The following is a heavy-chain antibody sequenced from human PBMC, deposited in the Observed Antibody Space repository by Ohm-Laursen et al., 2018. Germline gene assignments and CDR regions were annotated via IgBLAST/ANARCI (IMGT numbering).Heavy chain of an antibody. CDR1: GGSISGYF. J-gene: IGHJ4*02. V-gene: IGHV4-59*08. CDR3: VRRLLSSGIDS. D-gene: IGHD6-25*01. Sequence: GTLSLTCTVSGGSISGYFCSWVRQPPGERLEWIGCSYNSVSTAYNPSLKSRVTISVDTSENQFSLKLSSVTATDTAVYYCVRRLLSSGIDSWGQGTLVTVSS. CDR2: SYNSVST.